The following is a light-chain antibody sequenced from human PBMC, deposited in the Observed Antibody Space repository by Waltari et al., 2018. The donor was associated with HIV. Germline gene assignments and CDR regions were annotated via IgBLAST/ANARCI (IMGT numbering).Light chain of an antibody. CDR3: QQYNNWPPT. CDR1: QSVSSN. J-gene: IGKJ2*01. Sequence: EIVMTQSPATLSVSPGERATLSCRASQSVSSNLAWYQQKPGQAPRLLIDGASARTTGIAPRFSGSGSETEFTLTINSLQSEDFAVYDCQQYNNWPPTFGQVTKLEIK. V-gene: IGKV3-15*01. CDR2: GAS.